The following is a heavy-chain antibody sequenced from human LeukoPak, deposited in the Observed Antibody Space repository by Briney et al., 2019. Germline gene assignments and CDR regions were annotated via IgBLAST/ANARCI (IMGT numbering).Heavy chain of an antibody. CDR3: AACCGDYGFWSGPYQGRNWFDP. V-gene: IGHV4-4*07. Sequence: SETLSLTCSVAGGSISNYYWSWIRQPAGKGLEWIGRIYTRGSTNYNPSLKSRVTMSVDTSKNQFSLKLSSVTAADTAVYYCAACCGDYGFWSGPYQGRNWFDPWGQGTLVTVSS. CDR2: IYTRGST. D-gene: IGHD3-3*01. CDR1: GGSISNYY. J-gene: IGHJ5*02.